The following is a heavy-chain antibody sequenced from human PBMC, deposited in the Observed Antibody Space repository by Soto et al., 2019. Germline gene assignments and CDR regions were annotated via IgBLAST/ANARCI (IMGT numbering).Heavy chain of an antibody. J-gene: IGHJ4*02. V-gene: IGHV3-9*01. Sequence: EVQLVESGGGLVQPGRSLRLSCAASGFTFDDYAMHWVRQAPGKGLEWVSGISWNSGSIGYADSVKGRFTISRDNAKNSLYLQMNSLRAEDTALYYCEKYSGRRPQNPHQDYWGQGTLVTVSS. CDR3: EKYSGRRPQNPHQDY. CDR1: GFTFDDYA. CDR2: ISWNSGSI.